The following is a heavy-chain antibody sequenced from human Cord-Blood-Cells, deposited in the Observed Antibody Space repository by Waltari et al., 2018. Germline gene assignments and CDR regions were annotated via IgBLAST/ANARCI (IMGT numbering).Heavy chain of an antibody. D-gene: IGHD4-17*01. V-gene: IGHV4-38-2*01. CDR2: IYHSGNT. CDR1: GYSISSGYY. Sequence: QVQLQASGPGLVKPSETLSLTCAVSGYSISSGYYWGWIRQPPGKGLEWTGSIYHSGNTYHNPSLKSRVTISVDTSKNQFSLKLSSVTAADTAVYYCARGYLTTVVTDYWGQGTLVTVSS. CDR3: ARGYLTTVVTDY. J-gene: IGHJ4*02.